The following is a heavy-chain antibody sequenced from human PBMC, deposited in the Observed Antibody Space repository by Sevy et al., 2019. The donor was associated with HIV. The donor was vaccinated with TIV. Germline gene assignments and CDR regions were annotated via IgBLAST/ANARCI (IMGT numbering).Heavy chain of an antibody. Sequence: GGSLRLSCAASRFIFSDYDMNWVRQAPGKGLEWVSFISSRSSYTKYSDSVKGRVTISRDNANNSLFLQLNSLRAEDTAVYYCARAGDYYDIGCLHYWGQGALVTVSS. CDR1: RFIFSDYD. CDR2: ISSRSSYT. CDR3: ARAGDYYDIGCLHY. D-gene: IGHD3-22*01. J-gene: IGHJ4*01. V-gene: IGHV3-11*05.